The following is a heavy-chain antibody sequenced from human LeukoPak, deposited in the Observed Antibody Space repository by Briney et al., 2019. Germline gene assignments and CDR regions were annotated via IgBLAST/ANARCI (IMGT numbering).Heavy chain of an antibody. V-gene: IGHV3-21*04. CDR1: GFTFRPHS. CDR3: ARGSGVHV. Sequence: GGSLRLSCEASGFTFRPHSMNWVRQAPGKGLEWVSGITKSSTYVYYADSVKGRFTISRDNANNSLFLQMNNLGFDDTGVYYCARGSGVHVWGQGTLVLVSS. D-gene: IGHD3-10*01. J-gene: IGHJ4*02. CDR2: ITKSSTYV.